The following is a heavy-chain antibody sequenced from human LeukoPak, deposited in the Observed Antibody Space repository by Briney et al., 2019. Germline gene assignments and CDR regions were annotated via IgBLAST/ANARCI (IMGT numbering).Heavy chain of an antibody. CDR2: ISSSSSYI. D-gene: IGHD3-16*02. Sequence: GGSLRLSCAASGFTFSSYSMNWVRQAPGKGLEWVSSISSSSSYIYYADSVKGRFTISRDNAKNSLYLQMNSLRAEDTAVYYCARELMYYDYVWGSYRYLDYWGQGTLVTVSS. CDR3: ARELMYYDYVWGSYRYLDY. V-gene: IGHV3-21*01. CDR1: GFTFSSYS. J-gene: IGHJ4*02.